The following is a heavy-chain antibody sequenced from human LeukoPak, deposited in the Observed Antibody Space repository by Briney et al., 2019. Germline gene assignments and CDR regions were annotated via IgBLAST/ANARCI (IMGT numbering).Heavy chain of an antibody. CDR2: FDPEDGET. D-gene: IGHD2-15*01. J-gene: IGHJ3*02. Sequence: ASATASCKVSGYTLTPLSMHWVRQAPGNGLERLGGFDPEDGETIYAQTFPARVTITPDTSTDPASMELSSLTSEAPAAHHCATSEVVVGDALDSWGQGTRVAVSS. V-gene: IGHV1-24*01. CDR1: GYTLTPLS. CDR3: ATSEVVVGDALDS.